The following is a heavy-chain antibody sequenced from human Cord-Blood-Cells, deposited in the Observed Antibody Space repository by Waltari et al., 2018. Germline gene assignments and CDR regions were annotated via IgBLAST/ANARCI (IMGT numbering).Heavy chain of an antibody. CDR1: GYSFTSSW. V-gene: IGHV5-51*01. CDR3: TIYYYDSSGYYSNDY. J-gene: IGHJ4*02. Sequence: EVQLVQSGAEVKKPGESLKISCKGSGYSFTSSWIGWVRQMPGKGLEWMGIIYPGDSDTRYSPSFQGQVTISADKSISTAYLQWSSLKASDTAMYYCTIYYYDSSGYYSNDYWGQGTLVTVSS. CDR2: IYPGDSDT. D-gene: IGHD3-22*01.